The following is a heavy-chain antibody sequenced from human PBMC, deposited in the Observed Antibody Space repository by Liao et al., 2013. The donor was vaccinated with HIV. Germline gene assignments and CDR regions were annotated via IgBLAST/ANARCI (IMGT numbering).Heavy chain of an antibody. Sequence: QVLLQESGPGLVKPSETLSLTCTVSGGSISTYYWNWIRQPPGKGLEWIGYISYSGSTTYSPSLKSRVTISVDTSKKQLSLKLSSVTAADTAVYYCARSTVDYSYFDLWAVAPWSLSPQ. J-gene: IGHJ2*01. CDR2: ISYSGST. CDR3: ARSTVDYSYFDL. V-gene: IGHV4-59*01. CDR1: GGSISTYY. D-gene: IGHD4-11*01.